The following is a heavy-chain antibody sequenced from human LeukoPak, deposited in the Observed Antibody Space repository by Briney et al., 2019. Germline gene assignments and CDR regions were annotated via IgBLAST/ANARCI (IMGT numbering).Heavy chain of an antibody. CDR3: ARGWAYYDILTGYRNPYYYGMDV. Sequence: SETLSLTCTVSGGSISSYYLSWIRQPPGKGLEWVGYIYYSGSTNYNPSLKSRVTISVDTSKNQFSLKLSSVTAADTAVYYCARGWAYYDILTGYRNPYYYGMDVWGQGTTVTVSS. J-gene: IGHJ6*02. CDR2: IYYSGST. V-gene: IGHV4-59*01. CDR1: GGSISSYY. D-gene: IGHD3-9*01.